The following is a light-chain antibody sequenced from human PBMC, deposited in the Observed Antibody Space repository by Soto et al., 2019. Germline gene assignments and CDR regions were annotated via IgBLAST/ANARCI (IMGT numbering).Light chain of an antibody. Sequence: EIMIKQSPATLSVSKGETTRLSCRASQSINSDVAWYGPRVGKTPRILIHGASTRATGIAAQFICSGAGTDCTLTISGLQAEDVATYSCQQYNNWTVTFGGGTKVDIK. CDR3: QQYNNWTVT. J-gene: IGKJ4*01. CDR1: QSINSD. V-gene: IGKV3-15*01. CDR2: GAS.